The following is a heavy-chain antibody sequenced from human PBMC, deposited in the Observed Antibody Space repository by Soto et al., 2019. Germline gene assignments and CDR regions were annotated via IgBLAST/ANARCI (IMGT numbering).Heavy chain of an antibody. J-gene: IGHJ4*02. Sequence: GGSLRLSCAASGFTFSSYAMSWVRQAPGKGLEWVSAISGSGGSTYYADSVKGRFTISRDNSKNTLYLQMNSLRAEDTAVYYCAKGAGNFWSGLPGPFDYWGQGTLVTVSS. CDR1: GFTFSSYA. CDR3: AKGAGNFWSGLPGPFDY. V-gene: IGHV3-23*01. CDR2: ISGSGGST. D-gene: IGHD3-3*01.